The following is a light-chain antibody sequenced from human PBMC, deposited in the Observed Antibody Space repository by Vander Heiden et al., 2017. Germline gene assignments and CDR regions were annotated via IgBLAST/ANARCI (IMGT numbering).Light chain of an antibody. Sequence: IRMTQSPSSFSASTGDRVTITCRASQGISSYLAWYQQKPGKAPKLLIYAASTLQSGVPSRFSGSGSGTDFTLTISCLQSEDFATYYCQQYYSSITFGQGTRLEIK. CDR1: QGISSY. CDR2: AAS. J-gene: IGKJ5*01. V-gene: IGKV1-8*01. CDR3: QQYYSSIT.